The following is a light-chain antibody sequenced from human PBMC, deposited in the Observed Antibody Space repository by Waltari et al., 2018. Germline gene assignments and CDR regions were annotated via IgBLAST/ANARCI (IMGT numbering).Light chain of an antibody. Sequence: DIVMTQTPLSLSITPGEPAYISCRSSQSLLHSNGNTYLHWYLQKPGQSPQLLIYGNSNRASGVPDRFSGSGSGTDFTLKISNVEAEDVGVYYCIQVIAFPYSFGQGTKVEIK. CDR1: QSLLHSNGNTY. V-gene: IGKV2-40*01. CDR3: IQVIAFPYS. CDR2: GNS. J-gene: IGKJ2*03.